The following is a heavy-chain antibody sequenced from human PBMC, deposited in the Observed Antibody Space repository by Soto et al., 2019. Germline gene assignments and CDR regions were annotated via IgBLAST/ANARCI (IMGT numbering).Heavy chain of an antibody. D-gene: IGHD3-22*01. CDR1: GFTFSSYA. Sequence: GGSLRLSCAASGFTFSSYAMSWVRQAPGKGLEWVSAISGSGGSTYYADSVKGRFTISRDNSKNTLYLQMNSLRAEETAVYYCAKQIYYDSSGYYRHDAFDIWGQGTMVTVSS. V-gene: IGHV3-23*01. J-gene: IGHJ3*02. CDR3: AKQIYYDSSGYYRHDAFDI. CDR2: ISGSGGST.